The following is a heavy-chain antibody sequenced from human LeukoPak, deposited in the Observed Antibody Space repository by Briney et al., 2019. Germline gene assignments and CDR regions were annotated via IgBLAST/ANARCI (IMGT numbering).Heavy chain of an antibody. V-gene: IGHV3-48*01. CDR3: AREGLVVPATIDAFDI. CDR1: GFTFRTYS. D-gene: IGHD2-2*01. Sequence: PGGSVTLSCAASGFTFRTYSMNWVRQAPGKGLEWVSYISSSSSTIYYADSVKGRFTISRDNAKNSLHLQMNSLRAEDTAVYYCAREGLVVPATIDAFDIWGQGTMVTVSS. CDR2: ISSSSSTI. J-gene: IGHJ3*02.